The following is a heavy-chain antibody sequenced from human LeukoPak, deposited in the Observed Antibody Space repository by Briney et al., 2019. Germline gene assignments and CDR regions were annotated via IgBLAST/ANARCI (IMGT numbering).Heavy chain of an antibody. J-gene: IGHJ6*03. CDR1: GGSISSSSYY. CDR3: ARDWDCSSTSCLPMDV. V-gene: IGHV4-39*07. D-gene: IGHD2-2*01. Sequence: PSETLSLTCTVSGGSISSSSYYWGWIRQPPGKGLEWIGSIYYSGSTYYNPSLKSRVTISVDTSKNQFSLKLSSVTAADTAVYYCARDWDCSSTSCLPMDVWGKGTTVTVSS. CDR2: IYYSGST.